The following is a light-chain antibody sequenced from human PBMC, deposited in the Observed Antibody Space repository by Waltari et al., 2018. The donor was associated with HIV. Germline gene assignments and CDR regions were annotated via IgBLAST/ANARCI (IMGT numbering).Light chain of an antibody. CDR1: SSNVGSDDL. CDR2: AVT. CDR3: CSCPRSGIRYV. J-gene: IGLJ1*01. Sequence: QSALTQPASVSGSPGQSITISCTGTSSNVGSDDLVSWYQQHPGEAPKLSIYAVTQRRSGVSMRCAVSMSGYTASLAISGLQAEDEADYYCCSCPRSGIRYVFGSGTKVTVL. V-gene: IGLV2-23*02.